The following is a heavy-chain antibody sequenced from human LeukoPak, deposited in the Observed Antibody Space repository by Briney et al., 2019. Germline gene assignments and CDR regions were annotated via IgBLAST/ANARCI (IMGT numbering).Heavy chain of an antibody. CDR3: VKEYSRTFDY. V-gene: IGHV3-64D*09. J-gene: IGHJ4*02. D-gene: IGHD6-13*01. CDR1: GFTFSSYA. CDR2: ISSNGGST. Sequence: GGSLRLSCPASGFTFSSYAMHWVRQAPGKGLEYVSAISSNGGSTYYADSVKGRFTISRDNSKNTLYLQMSSLRAEDTAVYYCVKEYSRTFDYWGQGTLVTVSS.